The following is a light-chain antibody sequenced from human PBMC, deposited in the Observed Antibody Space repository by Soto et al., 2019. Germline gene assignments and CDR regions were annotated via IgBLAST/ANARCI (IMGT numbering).Light chain of an antibody. V-gene: IGKV1-39*01. CDR2: SSS. Sequence: DIQMTQSPPSLSASVGDRVTISCRASQDISNYLSWYQHRSGKAPKLLIYSSSSLQTGVPPRFSGNGSGTDFSLTISSLQPEDFATYYCLQGSSAAEFTFGGGTKVEI. CDR1: QDISNY. J-gene: IGKJ4*01. CDR3: LQGSSAAEFT.